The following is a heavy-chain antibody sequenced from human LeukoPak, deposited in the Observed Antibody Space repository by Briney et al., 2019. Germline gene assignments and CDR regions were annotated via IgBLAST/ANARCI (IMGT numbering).Heavy chain of an antibody. CDR2: ISSTGGST. CDR3: AEPEGGYYDIRPD. V-gene: IGHV3-23*01. Sequence: PGGSLRLSCAGSGFTFSSYAMSWVRQAPGKGLEWVSVISSTGGSTFYADSVKGRFTISRDNSKSTMFLQMNSLRAEDTAVYYCAEPEGGYYDIRPDWGQGTLVTVSS. D-gene: IGHD3-22*01. CDR1: GFTFSSYA. J-gene: IGHJ4*02.